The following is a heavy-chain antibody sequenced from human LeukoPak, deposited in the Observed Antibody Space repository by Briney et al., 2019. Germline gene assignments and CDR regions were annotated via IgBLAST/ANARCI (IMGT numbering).Heavy chain of an antibody. V-gene: IGHV1-2*02. CDR3: ARLEVQYYYDSSGLYYYYMDV. Sequence: GASVKVSCKAAGYTFIGYYMHWVRQAPGQGLEWMGWINPNSGGTNYAPKFQGRVTMTRDTSISTAYMELSRLRSDDTAVYYCARLEVQYYYDSSGLYYYYMDVWGKGTTVTVSS. CDR1: GYTFIGYY. CDR2: INPNSGGT. D-gene: IGHD3-22*01. J-gene: IGHJ6*03.